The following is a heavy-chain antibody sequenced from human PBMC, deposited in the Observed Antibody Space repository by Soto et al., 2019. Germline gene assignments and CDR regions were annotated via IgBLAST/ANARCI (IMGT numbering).Heavy chain of an antibody. CDR2: IIPIFGTA. CDR3: ARFSRTTGTTSNDY. J-gene: IGHJ4*02. Sequence: QVQLVQSGAEVKKPGSSVKVSCKASGGTFSSYAISWVRQAPGQGLEWMGGIIPIFGTANYAQKFQGRVTITADESTSTAYMELSSLRSEDTAVYYCARFSRTTGTTSNDYWGQGTLVTVSS. D-gene: IGHD1-1*01. CDR1: GGTFSSYA. V-gene: IGHV1-69*01.